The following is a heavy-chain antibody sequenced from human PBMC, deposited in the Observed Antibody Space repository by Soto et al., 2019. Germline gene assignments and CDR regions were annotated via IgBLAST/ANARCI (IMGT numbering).Heavy chain of an antibody. CDR3: ARGGHCSGGSCYDY. CDR1: GYNFASHD. D-gene: IGHD2-15*01. CDR2: INPNRGNT. V-gene: IGHV1-8*01. J-gene: IGHJ4*02. Sequence: ASVKVSCKASGYNFASHDINWVRQAPGQGLEWMGWINPNRGNTGYAQKFRGRVTMTRNTSISTFYMELSSLISEDTAVCYCARGGHCSGGSCYDYWGQGTQVTVSS.